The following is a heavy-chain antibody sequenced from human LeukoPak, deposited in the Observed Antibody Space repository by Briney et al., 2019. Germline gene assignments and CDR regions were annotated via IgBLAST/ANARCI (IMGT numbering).Heavy chain of an antibody. J-gene: IGHJ4*02. CDR3: AAYSSLGAPLNY. D-gene: IGHD6-19*01. CDR1: GYTFTGYY. CDR2: INPNSGGT. Sequence: ASVKVSCKASGYTFTGYYMHWVRQAPGQGLEWMGWINPNSGGTNYAQKFQGRVTMTRDTSISTAYMELRSLRSDDTAVYYCAAYSSLGAPLNYWGQGTLVTVSS. V-gene: IGHV1-2*02.